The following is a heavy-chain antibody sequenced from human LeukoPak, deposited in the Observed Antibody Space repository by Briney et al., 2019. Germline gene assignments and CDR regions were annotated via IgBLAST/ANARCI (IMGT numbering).Heavy chain of an antibody. D-gene: IGHD3-22*01. V-gene: IGHV3-9*03. CDR3: SKDINYDSSGGYFDY. CDR1: GFTFEDYA. J-gene: IGHJ4*02. Sequence: PGGSLRLSCAASGFTFEDYAMHWVRHAPGKGMEWVSGISWNSGSIGYTDSVQGRFTISRDNAKNSLYLQMNSLRAEDMALYYCSKDINYDSSGGYFDYWGQGTLLTVSS. CDR2: ISWNSGSI.